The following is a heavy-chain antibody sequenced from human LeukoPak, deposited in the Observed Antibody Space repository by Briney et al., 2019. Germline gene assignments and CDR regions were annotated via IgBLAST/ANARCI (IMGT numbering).Heavy chain of an antibody. CDR3: ATRGATVTTYGD. J-gene: IGHJ4*02. D-gene: IGHD4-11*01. Sequence: GASVKVSCKVSGYTLTELSMHWVRQAPGKGLEWMGGFDPEDGETIYAQKFQGRVTMTEDTSTDTAYMELSSLRSEDTAVYYCATRGATVTTYGDWGQGTLVTVSS. V-gene: IGHV1-24*01. CDR2: FDPEDGET. CDR1: GYTLTELS.